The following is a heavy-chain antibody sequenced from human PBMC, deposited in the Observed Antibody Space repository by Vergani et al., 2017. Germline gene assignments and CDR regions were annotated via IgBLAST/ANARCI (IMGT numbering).Heavy chain of an antibody. CDR3: ARAGYCSSTSCYNSYYYYYMDV. Sequence: QVQLVQSGAEVKKPGSSVKVSCKASGGTFSSYAISWVRQAPGQGLEWMGGIIPIFGTANYAQKFQGRGTITADESTSTAYMELSSLRSEDTAVYYCARAGYCSSTSCYNSYYYYYMDVWGKGTTVTVSS. J-gene: IGHJ6*03. CDR2: IIPIFGTA. CDR1: GGTFSSYA. V-gene: IGHV1-69*01. D-gene: IGHD2-2*02.